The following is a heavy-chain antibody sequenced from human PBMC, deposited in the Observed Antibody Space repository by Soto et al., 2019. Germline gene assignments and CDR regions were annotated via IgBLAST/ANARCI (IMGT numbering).Heavy chain of an antibody. CDR2: IIPILGTA. CDR1: GGTFSSYA. CDR3: ARRRGYSYGSLDY. Sequence: ASVKVSCKASGGTFSSYAISWVRQAPGQGLEWMGGIIPILGTANYAQKFQGRVTITAXXXXSXXXMXLXXLRXEXTAVYYCARRRGYSYGSLDYWGQGTQVTVSS. J-gene: IGHJ4*02. D-gene: IGHD5-18*01. V-gene: IGHV1-69*13.